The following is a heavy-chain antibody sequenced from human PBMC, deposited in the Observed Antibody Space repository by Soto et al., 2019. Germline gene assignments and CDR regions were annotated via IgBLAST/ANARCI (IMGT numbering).Heavy chain of an antibody. CDR3: ARIKGYSSSWYFDY. Sequence: SGPTLVNPTQTLTLTCTFSGFSLSTSGMCVSWIRQPPGKALEWLALIDWDDDKYYSTSLKTRLTISKDTSKNQVVLTMTNMDPVDTATYYCARIKGYSSSWYFDYWGQGTLVPVYS. CDR1: GFSLSTSGMC. J-gene: IGHJ4*02. D-gene: IGHD6-13*01. V-gene: IGHV2-70*01. CDR2: IDWDDDK.